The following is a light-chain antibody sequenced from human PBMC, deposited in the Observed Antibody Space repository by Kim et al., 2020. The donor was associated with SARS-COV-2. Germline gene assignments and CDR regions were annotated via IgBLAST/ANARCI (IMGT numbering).Light chain of an antibody. CDR1: RSDVGGYNY. CDR3: SSYAGSNNWV. CDR2: EVS. Sequence: GHSVNISCTETRSDVGGYNYVSWYQNHPGKAPKFMIYEVSKRPSGVPARFSGSKSGNTASLTVSGLQADDEADYYCSSYAGSNNWVFGGGTQLTVL. V-gene: IGLV2-8*01. J-gene: IGLJ3*02.